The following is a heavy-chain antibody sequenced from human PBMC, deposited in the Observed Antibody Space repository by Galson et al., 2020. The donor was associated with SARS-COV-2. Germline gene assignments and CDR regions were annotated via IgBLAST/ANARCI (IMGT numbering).Heavy chain of an antibody. D-gene: IGHD3-9*01. CDR1: GFTFSSYA. J-gene: IGHJ4*02. CDR2: ISGSGGST. CDR3: AKDLIRYDILTGLDY. Sequence: GGSLRLSCAASGFTFSSYAMSWVRQAPGKGLEWVSAISGSGGSTYYADSVKGRFTISRDNSKNTLYLQMNSLRAEDTAVYYCAKDLIRYDILTGLDYWGQGTLVTVSS. V-gene: IGHV3-23*01.